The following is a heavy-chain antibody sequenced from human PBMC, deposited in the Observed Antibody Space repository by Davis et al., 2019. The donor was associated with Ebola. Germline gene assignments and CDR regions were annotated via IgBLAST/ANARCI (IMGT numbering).Heavy chain of an antibody. CDR2: IYPGDSDT. CDR1: GYSFTSYW. Sequence: GESLKISCKGSGYSFTSYWISWVRQLPGKGLEWMGIIYPGDSDTRYSPSFQGHVTISADKSISTAYLQWSSLKASDTAMYYCARGTGYYGSGSVYGMDVWGQGTTVTVSS. D-gene: IGHD3-10*01. V-gene: IGHV5-51*01. CDR3: ARGTGYYGSGSVYGMDV. J-gene: IGHJ6*02.